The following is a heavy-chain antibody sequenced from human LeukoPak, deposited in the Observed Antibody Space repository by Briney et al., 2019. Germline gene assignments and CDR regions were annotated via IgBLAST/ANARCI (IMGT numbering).Heavy chain of an antibody. Sequence: GGSLRLSCAASGFTFSSYWMHWVRQAPGKGLVWVSRINSDGSSTSYADSVKGRFTISRDNAKNTLYLQMNSLRAEDTAVYYCARRKVGATRFDAFDIWGQGTMVTVSS. CDR3: ARRKVGATRFDAFDI. J-gene: IGHJ3*02. D-gene: IGHD1-26*01. CDR2: INSDGSST. CDR1: GFTFSSYW. V-gene: IGHV3-74*01.